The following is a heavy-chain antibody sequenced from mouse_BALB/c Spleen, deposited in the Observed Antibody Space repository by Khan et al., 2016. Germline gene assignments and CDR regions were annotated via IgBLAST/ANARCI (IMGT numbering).Heavy chain of an antibody. J-gene: IGHJ3*01. CDR1: GYTFSSYW. CDR3: ARGTY. Sequence: QVQLKQSGAELMKPGASVKISCKASGYTFSSYWIEWVKQRPGHGLEWIGEILPGSGTTNYDENFKVKATFTADTSSNTAYMQLSTPTSEDSAVYYCARGTYWGQGTLVTVSA. V-gene: IGHV1-9*01. CDR2: ILPGSGTT.